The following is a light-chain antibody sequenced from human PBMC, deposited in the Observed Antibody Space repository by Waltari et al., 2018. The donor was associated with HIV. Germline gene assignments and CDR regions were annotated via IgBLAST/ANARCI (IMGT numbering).Light chain of an antibody. J-gene: IGLJ1*01. CDR3: QSADSSGTYPNV. CDR1: ELQKQY. V-gene: IGLV3-25*03. Sequence: SYELTQPPSVSVSHGQTARNTCSGDELQKQYVYRYQQKPGQAPVLVIYKDSERPSGIPELFSGSSSGTTVTLTISGVQAEDEADYYCQSADSSGTYPNVFGTGTKVTVL. CDR2: KDS.